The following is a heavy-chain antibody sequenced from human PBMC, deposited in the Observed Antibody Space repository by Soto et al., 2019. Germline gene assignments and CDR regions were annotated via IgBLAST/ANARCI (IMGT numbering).Heavy chain of an antibody. CDR3: ARGVHYDSSGYYYFY. V-gene: IGHV1-69*13. D-gene: IGHD3-22*01. CDR2: IIPLFGTA. J-gene: IGHJ4*02. CDR1: GGTFSTYA. Sequence: SVNVSCKASGGTFSTYAIDWVRQAPGQGLEWMGGIIPLFGTAKYAQNFQGRITITADESTNTAYMELRSLRSQDTAVYYCARGVHYDSSGYYYFYWGQGTLVTVSS.